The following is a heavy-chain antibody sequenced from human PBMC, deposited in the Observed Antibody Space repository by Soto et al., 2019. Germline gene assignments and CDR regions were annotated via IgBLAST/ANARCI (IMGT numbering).Heavy chain of an antibody. CDR1: GYSISSGYY. D-gene: IGHD4-17*01. V-gene: IGHV4-38-2*02. CDR2: IYHSGST. CDR3: ARRRYGDYGGYFDY. Sequence: SETLSLTCTVSGYSISSGYYWGWIRQPPGKGLEWIGSIYHSGSTYYNPSLKSRVTISVDTSKNQFSLKLSSVTAADTAVYYCARRRYGDYGGYFDYWGQGTLVTVSS. J-gene: IGHJ4*02.